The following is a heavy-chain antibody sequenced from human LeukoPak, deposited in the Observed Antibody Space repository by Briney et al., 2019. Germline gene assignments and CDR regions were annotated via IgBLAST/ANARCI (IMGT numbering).Heavy chain of an antibody. J-gene: IGHJ4*02. D-gene: IGHD5-12*01. CDR2: INHSGST. Sequence: SETLSLTCAVYGGSFSGYYWSWIRQPPGKGLEWIGEINHSGSTNYNPSLKSRVTISVDTSKNQFSLKLSSVTAADTAVYYCARGNSGYNLYWWGQGTLVTVSS. V-gene: IGHV4-34*01. CDR1: GGSFSGYY. CDR3: ARGNSGYNLYW.